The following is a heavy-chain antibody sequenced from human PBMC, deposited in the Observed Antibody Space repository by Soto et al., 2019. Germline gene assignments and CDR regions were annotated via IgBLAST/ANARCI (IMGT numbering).Heavy chain of an antibody. CDR3: ARGGGSYGY. CDR2: IYYSGST. CDR1: GGSISSYY. Sequence: QVQLQESGPGLVKPSETLSLTCTVSGGSISSYYWSWIRQPPGKGLEWIGYIYYSGSTNYNPSLKXRXTXXVDTSKNQFSLKLSSVTAADTAVYYCARGGGSYGYWGQGTLVTVSS. J-gene: IGHJ4*02. V-gene: IGHV4-59*01. D-gene: IGHD1-26*01.